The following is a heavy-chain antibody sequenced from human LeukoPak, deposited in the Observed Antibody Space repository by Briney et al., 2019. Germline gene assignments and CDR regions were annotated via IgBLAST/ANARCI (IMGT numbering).Heavy chain of an antibody. V-gene: IGHV3-74*01. CDR2: INTDGGDT. Sequence: PGGSLRLSCAASGFTFGSYWMHWVRQAPGKGLVWVSRINTDGGDTIYADSVKGRFTISRDNAKNTLFLQMNSLRAEETAVYYGAGDEKNVGASGQDYWGQGTLVTVSS. J-gene: IGHJ4*02. CDR1: GFTFGSYW. CDR3: AGDEKNVGASGQDY. D-gene: IGHD1-26*01.